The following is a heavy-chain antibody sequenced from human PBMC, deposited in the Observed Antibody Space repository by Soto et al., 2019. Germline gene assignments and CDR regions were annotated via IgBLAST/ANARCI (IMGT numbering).Heavy chain of an antibody. V-gene: IGHV1-69*02. J-gene: IGHJ5*02. CDR2: IIPILGIA. D-gene: IGHD4-17*01. Sequence: EASVKVSCKASGGTFSIYTISWVLQAPGQGLEWMGRIIPILGIANYAQKFQGRVTITADKSTSTAYMELSSLRSEDTAVYYCARGLPGLRFDPWGQGTLVTVSS. CDR1: GGTFSIYT. CDR3: ARGLPGLRFDP.